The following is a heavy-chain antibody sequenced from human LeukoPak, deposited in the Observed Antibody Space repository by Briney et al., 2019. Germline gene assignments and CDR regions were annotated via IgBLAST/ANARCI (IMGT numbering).Heavy chain of an antibody. CDR2: ISAYNGNT. D-gene: IGHD3-3*01. J-gene: IGHJ5*02. Sequence: ASVEVSCKASGYTFTSYGISWVRQAPGQGLEWMGWISAYNGNTNYAQKLQGRVTMTTDTSTSTAYMELSSLRSDDTAVYYCAREHPYYDFWSGYYRSNWFDPWGQGTLVTVSS. CDR1: GYTFTSYG. CDR3: AREHPYYDFWSGYYRSNWFDP. V-gene: IGHV1-18*01.